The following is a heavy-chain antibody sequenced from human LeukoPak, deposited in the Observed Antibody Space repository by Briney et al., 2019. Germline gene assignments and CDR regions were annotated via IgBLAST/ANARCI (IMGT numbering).Heavy chain of an antibody. V-gene: IGHV3-30*18. CDR3: AKDLRYYDYVWGGRVAYYYHGMDV. Sequence: GGSLRLSCAASGLSFNNYGMPWVRQAAGKGLEWVAVISYDTNNKYYADSVKGRFTISRDNSKNTLYLQMNGLRPEDTAVYYCAKDLRYYDYVWGGRVAYYYHGMDVWGQGTTVTVSS. D-gene: IGHD3-16*01. J-gene: IGHJ6*02. CDR1: GLSFNNYG. CDR2: ISYDTNNK.